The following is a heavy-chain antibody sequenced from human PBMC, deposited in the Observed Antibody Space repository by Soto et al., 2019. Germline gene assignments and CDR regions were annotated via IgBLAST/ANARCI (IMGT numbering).Heavy chain of an antibody. V-gene: IGHV2-5*02. CDR2: IYWDDDK. D-gene: IGHD2-15*01. CDR1: GFSFNTTGVG. CDR3: AHKAVLCSGGTCYSHPFDS. J-gene: IGHJ4*02. Sequence: QITLKESGPTLVKPTQTLTLTCTFSGFSFNTTGVGVGWIRQPPGRPLEWRTIIYWDDDKRYSPSLKSRLTITKDTSKDQVVLTLTNMDPVDTGTYFCAHKAVLCSGGTCYSHPFDSWGQGTLVTVSS.